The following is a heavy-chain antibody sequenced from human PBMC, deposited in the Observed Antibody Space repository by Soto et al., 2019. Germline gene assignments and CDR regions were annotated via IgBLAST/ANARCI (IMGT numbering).Heavy chain of an antibody. J-gene: IGHJ5*01. Sequence: SETLSHTCSVSAVSTKSGHNYWSWLRQPPGKGLEWIGNIYYGGSTSYNPSLKSRVSMSVDTSKNQFSLKLTSVTAADTAVYYCARNTSRLGWFDSWGQGTLVTVS. CDR3: ARNTSRLGWFDS. CDR2: IYYGGST. CDR1: AVSTKSGHNY. V-gene: IGHV4-30-4*08. D-gene: IGHD7-27*01.